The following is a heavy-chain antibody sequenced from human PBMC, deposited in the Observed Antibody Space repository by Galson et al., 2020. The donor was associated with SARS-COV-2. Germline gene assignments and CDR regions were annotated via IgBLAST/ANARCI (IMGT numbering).Heavy chain of an antibody. V-gene: IGHV1-2*02. CDR3: AWVVSRYFDCLLSPGAVDI. D-gene: IGHD3-9*01. CDR2: INANSGGT. J-gene: IGHJ3*02. CDR1: GYTFTGYD. Sequence: ASVKVSCKASGYTFTGYDMHWVRQAPGQGLEWMGWINANSGGTNYAQKFQGRVTMTRDTSISTAYMELSRLRSDDTAVYYCAWVVSRYFDCLLSPGAVDIWGHGTRGTVSS.